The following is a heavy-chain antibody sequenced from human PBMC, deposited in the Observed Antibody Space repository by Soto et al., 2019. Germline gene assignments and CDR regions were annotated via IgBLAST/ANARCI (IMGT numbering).Heavy chain of an antibody. CDR3: ARSPGGGGY. CDR2: IYSGGYT. V-gene: IGHV3-53*01. J-gene: IGHJ4*02. D-gene: IGHD2-15*01. Sequence: EVQLVESGGGLIQPGGSLRLSCAVSGFTVSNNYMSWVRQAPGKGLEGVSVIYSGGYTAYGDSVKGRFIISRDNSKNTPFLQKNSLGPAHPAVFYGARSPGGGGYWGQGTLVTVSS. CDR1: GFTVSNNY.